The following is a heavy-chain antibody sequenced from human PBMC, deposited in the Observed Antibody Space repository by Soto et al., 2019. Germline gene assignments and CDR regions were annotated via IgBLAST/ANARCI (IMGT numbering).Heavy chain of an antibody. CDR2: IYHGGST. CDR1: GYSISSGYY. V-gene: IGHV4-38-2*01. CDR3: ARVGPWVPYYYDSSPYPFENWFDP. Sequence: PAETLSLTCAVSGYSISSGYYWGWLLQPPGKGLEWSGSIYHGGSTYYNPSLNSRVTLSIDMTNNHVSLILNSVTAADTAVYYCARVGPWVPYYYDSSPYPFENWFDPWGQGTLVTVSS. J-gene: IGHJ5*02. D-gene: IGHD3-22*01.